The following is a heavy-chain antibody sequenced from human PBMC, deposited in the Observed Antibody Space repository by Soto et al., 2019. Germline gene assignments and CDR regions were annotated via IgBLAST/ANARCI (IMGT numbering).Heavy chain of an antibody. Sequence: EVQLVESGGGLVQPGGSLRLSCAASGFTFSSYWMSWVRQAPGKGLEWVANIKQDGSEKYYLVSAKGRFTTSGDNAKNSLYLQMNSLRAEETAVYYCAGPLKTGYWGQGTLVTVSS. J-gene: IGHJ4*02. CDR3: AGPLKTGY. CDR2: IKQDGSEK. V-gene: IGHV3-7*04. CDR1: GFTFSSYW.